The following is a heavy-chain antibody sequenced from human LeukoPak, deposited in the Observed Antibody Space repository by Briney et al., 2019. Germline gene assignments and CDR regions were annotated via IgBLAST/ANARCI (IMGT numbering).Heavy chain of an antibody. V-gene: IGHV1-2*02. CDR3: ARDRRCDSTSCQELLDY. CDR1: GYTFTGYY. CDR2: INPNSGGT. J-gene: IGHJ4*02. Sequence: GASVKVSCKASGYTFTGYYMHWVRQTPGQGLEWMGWINPNSGGTNYAQKFQGRVTMTRDTSISTAYMELSSLRSDDTAVYYCARDRRCDSTSCQELLDYWGQGTLVTVSS. D-gene: IGHD2-2*01.